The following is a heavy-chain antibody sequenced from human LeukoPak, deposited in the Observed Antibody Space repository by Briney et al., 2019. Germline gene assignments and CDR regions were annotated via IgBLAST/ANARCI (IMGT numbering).Heavy chain of an antibody. CDR1: GFTFRNYA. Sequence: PGGSLRLSCVVSGFTFRNYAMNWVRQAPGKGLEWVSLISGDGGSTKYADSVKGRFTISRDNSKNSLYLQMNSLRAEDTALYYCAKECSSGSCWGDSWGQGTLVTVSS. V-gene: IGHV3-43*02. CDR2: ISGDGGST. J-gene: IGHJ4*02. D-gene: IGHD2-15*01. CDR3: AKECSSGSCWGDS.